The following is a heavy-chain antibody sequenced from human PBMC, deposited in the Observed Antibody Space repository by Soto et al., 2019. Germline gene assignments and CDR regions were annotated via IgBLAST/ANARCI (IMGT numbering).Heavy chain of an antibody. CDR1: GFTFSGYG. CDR3: ARARQQLVLDY. Sequence: QVLLVESGGGVVQPGRSLRLSCAASGFTFSGYGMHWVRQAPGKGLEWVAVTWYDGSNKHYADSVKGRFTISRDNSKNTLYLQMNSLRAEDTAVYYWARARQQLVLDYWGQGTLVTVSS. D-gene: IGHD6-13*01. CDR2: TWYDGSNK. J-gene: IGHJ4*02. V-gene: IGHV3-33*01.